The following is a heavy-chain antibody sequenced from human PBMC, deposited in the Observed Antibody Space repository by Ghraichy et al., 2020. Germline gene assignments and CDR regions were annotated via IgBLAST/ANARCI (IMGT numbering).Heavy chain of an antibody. CDR2: ISAYTGNT. V-gene: IGHV1-18*01. Sequence: ASVKVSCKPSGYTFTSYGISWVRQAPGQGLEWMGWISAYTGNTNYAQKFQGRVTMTTDTSTSTVYMELRSLKSDDTAVYDCARGPGGRDYWGQGTLVTVSS. J-gene: IGHJ4*02. D-gene: IGHD6-25*01. CDR3: ARGPGGRDY. CDR1: GYTFTSYG.